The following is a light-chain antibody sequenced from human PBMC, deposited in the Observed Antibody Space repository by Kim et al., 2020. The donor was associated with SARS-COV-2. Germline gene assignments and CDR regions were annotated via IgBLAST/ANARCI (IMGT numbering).Light chain of an antibody. CDR2: VAS. CDR3: QKYGSSPG. Sequence: EIVLTQSPGTLSLSPGERATLSCRASQSVTSNYLAWYQQKPGQAPRLLIYVASNRATGIPDRFSGSGSGTDFTLTISRLEPEDFAVYYCQKYGSSPGFGQGTRLEIK. J-gene: IGKJ5*01. CDR1: QSVTSNY. V-gene: IGKV3-20*01.